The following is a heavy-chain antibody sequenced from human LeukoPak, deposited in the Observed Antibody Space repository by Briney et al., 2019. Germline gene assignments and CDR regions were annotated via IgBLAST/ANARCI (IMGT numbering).Heavy chain of an antibody. D-gene: IGHD1-26*01. CDR1: GGSISIYY. Sequence: SETLSLTCTVSGGSISIYYWSWSRQPTGKGLEWIGEINHSGSTNYNPSLKSRVTISVDTSKNQFSLKLSSVTAADTAAYYCARDGRVGATLMEAFDIWGQGTMVTVSS. CDR3: ARDGRVGATLMEAFDI. V-gene: IGHV4-34*01. CDR2: INHSGST. J-gene: IGHJ3*02.